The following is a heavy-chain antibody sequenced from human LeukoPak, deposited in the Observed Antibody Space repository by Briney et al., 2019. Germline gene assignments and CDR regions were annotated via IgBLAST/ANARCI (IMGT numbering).Heavy chain of an antibody. J-gene: IGHJ3*02. CDR1: GFTFSSYG. CDR3: AKDRGEYSYGHDAFDI. D-gene: IGHD5-18*01. CDR2: IRYDGSNK. Sequence: PGGSLRLSCAASGFTFSSYGMHWVRQAPGKGLEWVAFIRYDGSNKYYADSVKGRFTISRDNSKNTLYLQMNSLRAEDTAVYYCAKDRGEYSYGHDAFDIWGQGTMVTVSS. V-gene: IGHV3-30*02.